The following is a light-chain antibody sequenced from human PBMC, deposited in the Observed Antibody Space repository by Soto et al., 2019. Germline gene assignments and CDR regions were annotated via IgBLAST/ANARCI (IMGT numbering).Light chain of an antibody. CDR2: RNN. CDR1: SSNIGSNF. Sequence: QSVLTQPPSASGTPGQRVTISCSGSSSNIGSNFVYWYQQIPGTAPNLLLYRNNQRPSGVPDRFSGSKSGTSASLAISGRRSEDEAEYYCAAWDDSLSGVVFGGGTKLTVL. CDR3: AAWDDSLSGVV. J-gene: IGLJ2*01. V-gene: IGLV1-47*01.